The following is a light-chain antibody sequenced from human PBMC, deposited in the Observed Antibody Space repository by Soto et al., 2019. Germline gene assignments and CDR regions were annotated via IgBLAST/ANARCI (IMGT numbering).Light chain of an antibody. CDR2: GAS. CDR1: QSVSSIN. CDR3: QQYGSSPFT. V-gene: IGKV3-20*01. J-gene: IGKJ3*01. Sequence: EIVWTQSPGTLSLSPGERATLSCKASQSVSSINLAWYQQKPGQAPRLLIYGASSRATSMPDRFSGNGSGTDFTLTISRLEPEDFAVYYCQQYGSSPFTFGPGTKVDIK.